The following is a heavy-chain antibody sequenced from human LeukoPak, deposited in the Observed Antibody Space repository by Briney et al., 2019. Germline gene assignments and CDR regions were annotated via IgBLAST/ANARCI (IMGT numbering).Heavy chain of an antibody. J-gene: IGHJ4*02. CDR3: ARGPIVGATRGTFDY. D-gene: IGHD1-26*01. Sequence: SETLSLTCTVSGGSISSYYWSWIRQPAGKGLEWIGRIYTSGSTNYNPSLKSRVTISVDTSKNQFSLKLSSVTAADTAVYYCARGPIVGATRGTFDYWGQGTLVTVSS. V-gene: IGHV4-4*07. CDR2: IYTSGST. CDR1: GGSISSYY.